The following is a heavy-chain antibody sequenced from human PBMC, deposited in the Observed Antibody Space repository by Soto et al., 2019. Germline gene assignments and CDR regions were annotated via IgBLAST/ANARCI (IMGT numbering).Heavy chain of an antibody. CDR2: TYYRSKWYN. J-gene: IGHJ6*02. V-gene: IGHV6-1*01. Sequence: SQTLSLTCAISGDSVSSNSAAWTWIRQSPSRGLEWLGRTYYRSKWYNDSALSVKSRITVNPDTSKNQLSLQLSSVTPEDTAVYYCARSLAGLGAMDVWGQGTTVTVSS. CDR1: GDSVSSNSAA. CDR3: ARSLAGLGAMDV. D-gene: IGHD1-26*01.